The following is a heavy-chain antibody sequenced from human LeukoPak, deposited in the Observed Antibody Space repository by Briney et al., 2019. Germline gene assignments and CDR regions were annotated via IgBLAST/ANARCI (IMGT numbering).Heavy chain of an antibody. CDR1: GGSISGFH. D-gene: IGHD3-16*01. J-gene: IGHJ5*02. CDR3: ARLYAGAYTRLDP. CDR2: VFYSGGT. Sequence: SETLSLTCTVSGGSISGFHWSWIRQPPGKGLEYIGDVFYSGGTNYNSSLKSRLTISVDTSRNQFSLKLTSVTATDTAVYYCARLYAGAYTRLDPWGQGTLVAVSS. V-gene: IGHV4-59*08.